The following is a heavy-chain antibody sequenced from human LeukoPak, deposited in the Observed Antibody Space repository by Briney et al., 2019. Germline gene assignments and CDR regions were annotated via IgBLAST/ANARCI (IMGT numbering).Heavy chain of an antibody. CDR2: ISSSGSTI. V-gene: IGHV3-48*03. Sequence: GGSLRLSCAASGFTFSSYEMNWVRQAPGKGLEWVSYISSSGSTIYYADSVKGRFTISRDNAKNSLYLQMNSLRAEDTAVYYCASGSAGIAVAGRYFDYWGQGTLVTVSS. J-gene: IGHJ4*02. CDR1: GFTFSSYE. D-gene: IGHD6-19*01. CDR3: ASGSAGIAVAGRYFDY.